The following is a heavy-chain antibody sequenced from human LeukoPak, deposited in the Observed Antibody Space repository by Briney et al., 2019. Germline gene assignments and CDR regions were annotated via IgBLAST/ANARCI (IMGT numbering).Heavy chain of an antibody. Sequence: GESLKISCKASGYTFTHQWIGWVRQMSGSGLEWMGIIYPRDSDTIYSPSFQGHVTISADTSINTAYLEWSSLEASDTAIYYCARHSDVIGAIWGQGALVTVSS. J-gene: IGHJ4*02. D-gene: IGHD3-10*01. CDR1: GYTFTHQW. CDR3: ARHSDVIGAI. V-gene: IGHV5-51*01. CDR2: IYPRDSDT.